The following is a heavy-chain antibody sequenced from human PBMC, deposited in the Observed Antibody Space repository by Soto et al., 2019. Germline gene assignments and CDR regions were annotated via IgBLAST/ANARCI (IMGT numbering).Heavy chain of an antibody. J-gene: IGHJ4*02. V-gene: IGHV1-3*05. Sequence: QVQLVQSGAEEKKPGASVKVSCKASGYTFTGYAMHWVRQAPGQRLEWMGWINAGNGNTKYSRKFQGRVTITRDTPASAAYMELSSLGSEDTAVYYCARAVAVAADFDYWGQGTLVTVSS. CDR3: ARAVAVAADFDY. D-gene: IGHD6-19*01. CDR2: INAGNGNT. CDR1: GYTFTGYA.